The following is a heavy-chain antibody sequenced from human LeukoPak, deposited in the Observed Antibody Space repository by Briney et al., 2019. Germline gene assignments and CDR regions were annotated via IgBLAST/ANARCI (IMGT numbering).Heavy chain of an antibody. J-gene: IGHJ4*02. CDR3: ARDSYSYGYGGFDY. Sequence: SQTLSLTCTVSGGSISSGDRYWSWIRQSPGEGLEWIGCIYSTGNTYYNPSLKSRVIISVDTSKNQFSLELNSVTAADTAVYYCARDSYSYGYGGFDYWGQGILVTVSS. D-gene: IGHD5-18*01. V-gene: IGHV4-30-4*01. CDR1: GGSISSGDRY. CDR2: IYSTGNT.